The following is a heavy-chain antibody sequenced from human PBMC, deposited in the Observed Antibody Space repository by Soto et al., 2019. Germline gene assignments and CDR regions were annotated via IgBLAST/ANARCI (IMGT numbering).Heavy chain of an antibody. D-gene: IGHD5-18*01. Sequence: GGSLRLSCVASGFSFRSQAMHWVRQAPGKGLEWVAAISNDGNRQLYADSVKDRFTISRDNSRNTLDLQMNNLRTEDTGVYFCARDIYSYGSVGTPDIWGQGTMVTVSS. V-gene: IGHV3-30-3*01. CDR1: GFSFRSQA. CDR2: ISNDGNRQ. CDR3: ARDIYSYGSVGTPDI. J-gene: IGHJ3*02.